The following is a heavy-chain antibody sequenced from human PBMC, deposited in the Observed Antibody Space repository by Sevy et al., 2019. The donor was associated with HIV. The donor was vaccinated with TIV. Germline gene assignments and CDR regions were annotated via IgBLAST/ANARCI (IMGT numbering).Heavy chain of an antibody. D-gene: IGHD6-13*01. Sequence: GGSLRLSCAASGFTFDDYAMHWVRQAPGKGLEWVSGISWNSGSIGYADSVKGRFTISRDNAKNSLYLQMNSLRAEDTALYYCAKAEGKYSSSWCVGWFDPRGQGTLVTVSS. CDR2: ISWNSGSI. J-gene: IGHJ5*02. CDR3: AKAEGKYSSSWCVGWFDP. CDR1: GFTFDDYA. V-gene: IGHV3-9*01.